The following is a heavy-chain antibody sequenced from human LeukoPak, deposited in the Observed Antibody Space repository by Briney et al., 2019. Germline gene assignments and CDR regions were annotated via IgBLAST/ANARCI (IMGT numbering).Heavy chain of an antibody. CDR3: ARDGGSGWYGGDYYYGMDV. Sequence: SETLSLTCTVSGGSISSSSYYWGWIRQPPGKGLEWIGSIYYSGSTYYNPSLKSRVTISVDTSKNQFSLKLSSVTAADTAVYYCARDGGSGWYGGDYYYGMDVWGQGTTVTVSS. CDR1: GGSISSSSYY. CDR2: IYYSGST. J-gene: IGHJ6*02. D-gene: IGHD6-19*01. V-gene: IGHV4-39*07.